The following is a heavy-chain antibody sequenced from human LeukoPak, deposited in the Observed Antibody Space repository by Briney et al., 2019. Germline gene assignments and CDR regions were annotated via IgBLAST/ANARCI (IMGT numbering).Heavy chain of an antibody. J-gene: IGHJ4*02. CDR3: ARDPGLGYRSGWYQDYFDY. CDR1: GFIFSRYA. V-gene: IGHV3-30-3*01. CDR2: ISYDGNND. Sequence: GGSLRLSCAASGFIFSRYAMHWVRQAPGKGLEWVAVISYDGNNDYYADSVMGRFTISRDNSKSTLYLQMHSLTADDTATYYCARDPGLGYRSGWYQDYFDYWGQGTLVAVSS. D-gene: IGHD6-19*01.